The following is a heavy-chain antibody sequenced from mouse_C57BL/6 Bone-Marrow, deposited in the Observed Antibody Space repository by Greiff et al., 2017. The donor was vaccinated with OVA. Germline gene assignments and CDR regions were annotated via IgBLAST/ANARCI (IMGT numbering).Heavy chain of an antibody. V-gene: IGHV1-63*01. CDR2: IYPGGGYT. CDR1: GYTFTNYW. J-gene: IGHJ4*01. D-gene: IGHD5-1*01. CDR3: ARRGTFYAMDY. Sequence: VQLQQSGAELVRPGTSVKMSCKASGYTFTNYWIGWAKQRPGHGLEWIGDIYPGGGYTNYNEKFKGKATLTADKSSSTAYMQFGSLTSEDSAIYYCARRGTFYAMDYWGQGTSVTVSS.